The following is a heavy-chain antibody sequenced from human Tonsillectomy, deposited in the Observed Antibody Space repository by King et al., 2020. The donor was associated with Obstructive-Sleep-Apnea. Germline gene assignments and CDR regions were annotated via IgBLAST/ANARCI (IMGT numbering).Heavy chain of an antibody. CDR1: GYTFTGYY. CDR3: ARGELRYFDWLLSSYYFDY. CDR2: INPNSGGT. J-gene: IGHJ4*02. V-gene: IGHV1-2*04. D-gene: IGHD3-9*01. Sequence: QLVQSGAEVKKPGASVKVSCKASGYTFTGYYMHWVRQAPGQGLEWMGWINPNSGGTNYAQKFQGWVTMTRDTSISTAYMELSRLRSDDTAVYYCARGELRYFDWLLSSYYFDYWGQGTLVTVSS.